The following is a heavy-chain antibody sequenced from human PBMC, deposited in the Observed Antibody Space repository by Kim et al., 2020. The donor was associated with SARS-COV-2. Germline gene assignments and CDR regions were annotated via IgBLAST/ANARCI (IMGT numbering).Heavy chain of an antibody. Sequence: GGSLRLSCAASGLTLSSSWMDWVRQAPGKGLEWVASIKPDGSEKYYVDSVKGRFTISRDNAKNSLCLQMNSLRAEDTAVYYCGRGRSGSYDYWGQGTLVT. CDR2: IKPDGSEK. J-gene: IGHJ4*02. CDR3: GRGRSGSYDY. CDR1: GLTLSSSW. D-gene: IGHD1-26*01. V-gene: IGHV3-7*01.